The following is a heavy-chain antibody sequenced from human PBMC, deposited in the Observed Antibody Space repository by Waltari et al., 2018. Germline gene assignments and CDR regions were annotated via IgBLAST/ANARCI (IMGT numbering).Heavy chain of an antibody. J-gene: IGHJ6*03. V-gene: IGHV3-23*04. CDR1: GFTFSSYA. D-gene: IGHD4-17*01. CDR3: AKDTTVTTPPDYYYYMDV. Sequence: EVQLVESGGGLVQPGGSLRLSCAASGFTFSSYAMSWVRQAPGKGLEWVSAISGSGGSTYYADSVKGRFTISRDNSKNTLYLQMNSLRAEDTAVYYCAKDTTVTTPPDYYYYMDVWGKGTTVTVSS. CDR2: ISGSGGST.